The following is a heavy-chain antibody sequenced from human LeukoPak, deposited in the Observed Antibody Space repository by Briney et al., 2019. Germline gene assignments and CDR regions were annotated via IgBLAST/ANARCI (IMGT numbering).Heavy chain of an antibody. J-gene: IGHJ3*02. CDR1: GGSISNYY. CDR3: ARLMITFGGAYDFNI. V-gene: IGHV4-59*01. CDR2: IYYSGST. D-gene: IGHD3-16*01. Sequence: SETLSLTCTVSGGSISNYYWSWIRQPPGKGLEWIGYIYYSGSTNYNPSLKSRVTISVDTSKNQFSLKLRSVTAADTAVYYCARLMITFGGAYDFNIWGQGTRVTLS.